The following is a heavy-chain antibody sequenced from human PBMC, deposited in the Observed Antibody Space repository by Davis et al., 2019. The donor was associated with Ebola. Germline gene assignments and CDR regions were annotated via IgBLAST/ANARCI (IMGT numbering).Heavy chain of an antibody. CDR3: ARDRGHQVYCSSTSCYTKAFDI. CDR1: GFTFDDYA. CDR2: ISWNSGNI. J-gene: IGHJ3*02. Sequence: SLKISCAASGFTFDDYAMHWVRQAPGKGLEWVSGISWNSGNIGYADSVKGRFTISRDNAKNSLYLQMNSLRAEDTAVYYCARDRGHQVYCSSTSCYTKAFDIWGQGTMVTVSS. V-gene: IGHV3-9*01. D-gene: IGHD2-2*02.